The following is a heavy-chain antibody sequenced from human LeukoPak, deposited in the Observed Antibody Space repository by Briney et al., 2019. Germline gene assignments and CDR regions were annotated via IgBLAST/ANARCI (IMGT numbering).Heavy chain of an antibody. D-gene: IGHD3-9*01. Sequence: SETLSLTCAVYGGSFSGYYWSWIRQPPGKGLEWIGEINHSGSTNYNPSLKSRVTISVDTSKNQFSLKLSSVTAADTAVYYCARGRRYYDISTGYADRPDFDYWGQGTLVTVSS. V-gene: IGHV4-34*01. CDR1: GGSFSGYY. J-gene: IGHJ4*02. CDR2: INHSGST. CDR3: ARGRRYYDISTGYADRPDFDY.